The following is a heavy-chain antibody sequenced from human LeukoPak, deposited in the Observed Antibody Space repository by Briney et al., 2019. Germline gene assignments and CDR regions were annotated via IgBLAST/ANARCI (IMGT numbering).Heavy chain of an antibody. J-gene: IGHJ4*02. CDR3: VRHQGTTFDY. Sequence: GGSLRLSCAASGFIFSGSWMTWVRQAPGKGLEWVANIKQGGSEKYHVDSVKGRFTIYRDNTKNSLYLQMNGLRAEDTAVYYCVRHQGTTFDYWGQGTLVTVSS. D-gene: IGHD1-1*01. CDR2: IKQGGSEK. V-gene: IGHV3-7*03. CDR1: GFIFSGSW.